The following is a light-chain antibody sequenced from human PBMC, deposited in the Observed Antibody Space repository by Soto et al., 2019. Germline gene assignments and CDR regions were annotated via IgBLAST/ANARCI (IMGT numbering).Light chain of an antibody. Sequence: EIVLTQSPATLSLSPGERATLSCRASQSVNNFLAWYQQRPGQAPRLLMYEASNRATGVPATFSGSGPGTDFTLTISILEPEDLAIYYCQQRRNWPPTVGQGTKGEIK. J-gene: IGKJ1*01. V-gene: IGKV3-11*01. CDR2: EAS. CDR3: QQRRNWPPT. CDR1: QSVNNF.